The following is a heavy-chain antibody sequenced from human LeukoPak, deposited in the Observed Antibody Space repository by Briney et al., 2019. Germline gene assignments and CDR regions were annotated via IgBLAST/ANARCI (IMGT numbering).Heavy chain of an antibody. CDR3: AKDIHGSGSYLGY. Sequence: PGGSLRLSCAASGFTFDDYAMHWARHAPGKGLEWVSGISWNSGSIGYADSVKGRFTISRDNAKNSLYLQMSSLRAEDTALYYCAKDIHGSGSYLGYWGQGTLVTVSS. V-gene: IGHV3-9*01. CDR1: GFTFDDYA. J-gene: IGHJ4*02. CDR2: ISWNSGSI. D-gene: IGHD3-10*01.